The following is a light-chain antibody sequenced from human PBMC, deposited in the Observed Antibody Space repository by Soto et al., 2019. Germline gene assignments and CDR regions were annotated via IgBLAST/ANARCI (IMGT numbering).Light chain of an antibody. CDR3: AAWDGSLNNVL. CDR1: GSSIGTNT. Sequence: QSVLTQPPSASGTPGQRVIISCSGSGSSIGTNTVNWYRQLPGTAPKLLSYGNNQRPSGVPDRFSGSKSGTSASLAISGLQSEDEADYYCAAWDGSLNNVLFGGGTKLTVL. J-gene: IGLJ2*01. CDR2: GNN. V-gene: IGLV1-44*01.